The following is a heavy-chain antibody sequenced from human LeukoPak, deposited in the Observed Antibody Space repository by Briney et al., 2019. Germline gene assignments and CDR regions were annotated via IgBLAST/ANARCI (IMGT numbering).Heavy chain of an antibody. J-gene: IGHJ4*02. CDR3: ARDEDGYLDY. Sequence: PGRSLRLSCAASGFTFSGYGMHWVRQAPGKGLEWVAVIWYDGSNKYYADSVKGRFTISRDNSKNTLYLQMNSLRAEDTAVYYCARDEDGYLDYWGQGTLVTVSS. V-gene: IGHV3-33*01. CDR1: GFTFSGYG. D-gene: IGHD2-15*01. CDR2: IWYDGSNK.